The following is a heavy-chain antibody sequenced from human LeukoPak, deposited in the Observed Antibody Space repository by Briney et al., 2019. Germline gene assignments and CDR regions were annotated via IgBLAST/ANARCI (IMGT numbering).Heavy chain of an antibody. CDR3: AKDQGGYSAYGHLDY. J-gene: IGHJ4*02. V-gene: IGHV3-23*01. D-gene: IGHD5-12*01. CDR1: GFTFSSYA. CDR2: ICATGVST. Sequence: AGGSLRLSCAASGFTFSSYAMSCVRQAPGKGLEWVSGICATGVSTFYGDSVKGRFTISRDNSKTTLYLRMDSLRAEDTAVYYCAKDQGGYSAYGHLDYWGQGTLVTVSS.